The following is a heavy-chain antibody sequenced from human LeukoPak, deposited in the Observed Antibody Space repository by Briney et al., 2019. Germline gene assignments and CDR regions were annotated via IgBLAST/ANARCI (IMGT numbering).Heavy chain of an antibody. Sequence: SETLSLTCTVSRGSIRSYYWSWIRQSPEKGLEWIGSFYYGESTKYNPSLKCRVSISVDTSKTQVSLKLNSINAADTAVYYCASGSGSYYFVYWGQGVLVTVSS. V-gene: IGHV4-59*01. D-gene: IGHD3-10*01. CDR3: ASGSGSYYFVY. CDR2: FYYGEST. J-gene: IGHJ4*02. CDR1: RGSIRSYY.